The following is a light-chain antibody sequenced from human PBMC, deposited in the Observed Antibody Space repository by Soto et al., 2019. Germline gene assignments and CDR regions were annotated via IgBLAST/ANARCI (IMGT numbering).Light chain of an antibody. CDR1: SSDVGSYNL. J-gene: IGLJ2*01. V-gene: IGLV2-23*01. Sequence: QSVLTQPASVSGSPGQSITISCTGTSSDVGSYNLVSWYQQHPDKAPKLMIYEGSKRPSGVSNRFSGSKSGNTASLTISGLQAEDEADYYCCSYAGSSSVVFGGGTQVTVL. CDR2: EGS. CDR3: CSYAGSSSVV.